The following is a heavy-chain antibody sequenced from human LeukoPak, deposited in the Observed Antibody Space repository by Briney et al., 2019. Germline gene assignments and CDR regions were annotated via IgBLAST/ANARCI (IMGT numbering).Heavy chain of an antibody. V-gene: IGHV3-7*01. CDR1: GFTVSSNY. CDR2: IKQDGSEK. Sequence: GGSLRLSCAASGFTVSSNYMSWVRQAPGKGLEWVANIKQDGSEKYYVDSVKGRFTISRDNAKNSLYLQMNSLRAEDTAVYYCARLFSRTKVVVTAFDYWGQGTLVTVSS. D-gene: IGHD3-22*01. J-gene: IGHJ4*02. CDR3: ARLFSRTKVVVTAFDY.